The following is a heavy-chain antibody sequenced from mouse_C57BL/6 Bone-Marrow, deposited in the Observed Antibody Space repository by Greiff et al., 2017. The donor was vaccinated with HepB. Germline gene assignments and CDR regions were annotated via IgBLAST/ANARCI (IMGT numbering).Heavy chain of an antibody. Sequence: EVKLEESGGGLVQPGGSMKLSCAASGFTFSDAWMDWVRQSPEKGLEWVAEIRNKANNHATYYAESVKGRFTISRDDSKSSVYLQMNSLRAEDTGIYYCTRPDYYGSSSYYAMDYWGQGTSVTVSS. V-gene: IGHV6-6*01. J-gene: IGHJ4*01. D-gene: IGHD1-1*01. CDR2: IRNKANNHAT. CDR3: TRPDYYGSSSYYAMDY. CDR1: GFTFSDAW.